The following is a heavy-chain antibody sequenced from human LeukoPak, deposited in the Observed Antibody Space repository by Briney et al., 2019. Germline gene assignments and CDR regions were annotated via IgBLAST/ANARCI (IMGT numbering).Heavy chain of an antibody. D-gene: IGHD3-10*01. Sequence: GGSLRLSCSASGFTFSSYAMHWVRQAPGKGLKYVSAISSNGGITYYGDSVKGRFTISRDNSKNTLYLQMNSLGVEDTAVYYCAKRKSLGSYDYYFDYWGQGTLVTVSS. CDR1: GFTFSSYA. J-gene: IGHJ4*02. V-gene: IGHV3-64*04. CDR2: ISSNGGIT. CDR3: AKRKSLGSYDYYFDY.